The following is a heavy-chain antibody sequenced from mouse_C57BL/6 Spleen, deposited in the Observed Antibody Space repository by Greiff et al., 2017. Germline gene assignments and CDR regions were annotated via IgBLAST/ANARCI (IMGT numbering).Heavy chain of an antibody. J-gene: IGHJ1*03. D-gene: IGHD2-3*01. CDR1: GYTFTSYW. CDR2: IHPNSGST. V-gene: IGHV1-64*01. Sequence: VQLQQPGAELVKPGASVKLSCKASGYTFTSYWMHWVKQRPGQGLEWIGMIHPNSGSTNYNEKFKSKATLTVDKSSSTAYMQLSSLTSEDSAVYYCARSGAYDGYYVDVWGTGTTVTVSS. CDR3: ARSGAYDGYYVDV.